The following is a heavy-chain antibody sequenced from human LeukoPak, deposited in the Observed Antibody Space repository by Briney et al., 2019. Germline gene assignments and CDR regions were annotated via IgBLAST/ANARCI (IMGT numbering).Heavy chain of an antibody. J-gene: IGHJ4*02. D-gene: IGHD2-15*01. Sequence: SQTLSLTCTVSGGSISSGDYYWTWIRQHPGKGLEWIGYIYYSGSTNYNASLTNRVTISVDTSKNQFSLKLSSVTAADTAVYYCAREVGYCSGGSCYSYFDYWGQGTLVTVSS. CDR1: GGSISSGDYY. V-gene: IGHV4-31*03. CDR2: IYYSGST. CDR3: AREVGYCSGGSCYSYFDY.